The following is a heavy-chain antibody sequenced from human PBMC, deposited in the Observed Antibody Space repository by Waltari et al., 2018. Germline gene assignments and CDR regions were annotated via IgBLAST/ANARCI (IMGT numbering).Heavy chain of an antibody. Sequence: DVQLVESGGGIGQPGGSLRLSCVASGFSFSDYWMHWVRQDPEKGLVGVGHVNHDGTNTTYADSGKGRFTVSRDNAKNTVYLQMNSLRADDTAVYFCARDTPGDGIDYWGQGTLVTVSS. CDR3: ARDTPGDGIDY. V-gene: IGHV3-74*01. CDR1: GFSFSDYW. J-gene: IGHJ4*02. CDR2: VNHDGTNT. D-gene: IGHD7-27*01.